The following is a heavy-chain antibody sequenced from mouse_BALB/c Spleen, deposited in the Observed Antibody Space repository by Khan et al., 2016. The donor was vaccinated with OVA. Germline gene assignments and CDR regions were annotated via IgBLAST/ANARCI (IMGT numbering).Heavy chain of an antibody. CDR1: GYTFTSYW. CDR3: ARIKKIVATYFDY. Sequence: QVQLKQSGAKLVKAGASVKMSCKASGYTFTSYWMHWVKQRLGQGLEWFAETNPTNGRTYYNEKFKSKATLTVDKSSSTAYMLLSGPTFEDSAVYYCARIKKIVATYFDYWGQGTTLTVSS. V-gene: IGHV1S81*02. J-gene: IGHJ2*01. CDR2: TNPTNGRT. D-gene: IGHD1-1*01.